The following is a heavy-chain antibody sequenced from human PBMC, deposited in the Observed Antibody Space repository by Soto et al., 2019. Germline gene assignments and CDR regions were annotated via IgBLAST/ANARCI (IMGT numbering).Heavy chain of an antibody. CDR3: AKDTYYRDSSGYYVFDY. V-gene: IGHV3-30*18. CDR1: GFIFNNYG. D-gene: IGHD3-22*01. J-gene: IGHJ4*02. Sequence: QVQLVESGGDVVQPGRSLRLSCEASGFIFNNYGMHWVRQAPGKGLEWVAHISYDGSNEHYVDSVKGRFTISRDNSKNTMYLQMNSLRAEDTAVYYCAKDTYYRDSSGYYVFDYWGQGTLVTVSS. CDR2: ISYDGSNE.